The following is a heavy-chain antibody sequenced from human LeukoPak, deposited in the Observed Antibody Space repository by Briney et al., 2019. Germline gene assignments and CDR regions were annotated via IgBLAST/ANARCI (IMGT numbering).Heavy chain of an antibody. CDR1: GYTFISNG. Sequence: GASVKVSCKTSGYTFISNGISWVRQAPGQGLEWVGWISAYNGDTNSAQKLQGRVTMTTDTSTSTAYMELRSLRSDDTAVYYCARSAILTGYYNIFDYWGQGTLVTVSS. J-gene: IGHJ4*02. CDR3: ARSAILTGYYNIFDY. CDR2: ISAYNGDT. D-gene: IGHD3-9*01. V-gene: IGHV1-18*01.